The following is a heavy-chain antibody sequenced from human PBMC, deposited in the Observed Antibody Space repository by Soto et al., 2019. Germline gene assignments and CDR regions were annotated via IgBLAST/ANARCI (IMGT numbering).Heavy chain of an antibody. D-gene: IGHD1-26*01. CDR3: ARDAREVGATPFFDY. CDR2: IIPIFGTA. Sequence: QVQLVQSGAEVKKPGSSVKVSCKAFGGTFSSYAISWVRQAPGQGLEWMGGIIPIFGTANYAQKFQGRVTITADKSTSTAYMELSSLRSEDTAVYYCARDAREVGATPFFDYWGQGTLVTVSS. CDR1: GGTFSSYA. V-gene: IGHV1-69*06. J-gene: IGHJ4*02.